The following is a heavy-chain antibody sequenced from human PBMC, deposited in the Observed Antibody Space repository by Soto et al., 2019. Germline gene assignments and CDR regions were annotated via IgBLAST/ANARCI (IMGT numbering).Heavy chain of an antibody. V-gene: IGHV3-48*02. Sequence: PGGSLRLSCAASGFTFSSYCMNWVRQAPGKGLEWVSYSKSSRSTRYYGDAEKSRFNTSRDQDKITLYLQMNSLRDEDTAVYYCARDPRRGYQLISRLDYYYYSMDVWGQGTTVTVSS. CDR3: ARDPRRGYQLISRLDYYYYSMDV. CDR2: SKSSRSTR. J-gene: IGHJ6*02. D-gene: IGHD2-2*01. CDR1: GFTFSSYC.